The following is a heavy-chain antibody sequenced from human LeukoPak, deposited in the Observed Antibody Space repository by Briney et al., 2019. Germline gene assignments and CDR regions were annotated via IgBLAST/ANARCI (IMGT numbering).Heavy chain of an antibody. D-gene: IGHD3-22*01. J-gene: IGHJ4*02. CDR3: AKAFGTNGYYQLPIDF. Sequence: GGSLRLSCVASGFTFSTDGMSWVRQAPGKGLECVSAITAAGDTTFYADSVKGRFTTSRDNSKNTLYLQLNNLRAEDTALYYCAKAFGTNGYYQLPIDFWGQGTLVTVSA. CDR2: ITAAGDTT. V-gene: IGHV3-23*01. CDR1: GFTFSTDG.